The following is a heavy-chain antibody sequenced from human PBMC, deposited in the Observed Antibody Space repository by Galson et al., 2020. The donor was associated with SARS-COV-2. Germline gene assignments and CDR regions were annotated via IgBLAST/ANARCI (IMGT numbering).Heavy chain of an antibody. CDR1: IGSMTSHY. CDR3: AKLAEGRRSSEDY. Sequence: ETSETLSLTCAVSIGSMTSHYWSWIRQAPGKGLEWIGYISYDGSTTYNPSLKSRVTISIDTSKNQFSPRLTSVTAADTALYYCAKLAEGRRSSEDYWGQGTRVTVSS. V-gene: IGHV4-59*08. D-gene: IGHD1-26*01. J-gene: IGHJ4*02. CDR2: ISYDGST.